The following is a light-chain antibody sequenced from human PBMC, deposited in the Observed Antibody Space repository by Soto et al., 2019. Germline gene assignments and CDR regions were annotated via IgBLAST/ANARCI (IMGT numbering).Light chain of an antibody. CDR3: SSYISSSTFVV. V-gene: IGLV2-14*01. CDR2: EVS. J-gene: IGLJ2*01. Sequence: QSVLTQPASVSGSPGQSITISCTGTSRDVGGYNYVSWHQQHPGKAPKVIITEVSNRPSGVSNRFSGSKSGNKASLTISGLQAEDEADYYCSSYISSSTFVVFGGGTQLTVL. CDR1: SRDVGGYNY.